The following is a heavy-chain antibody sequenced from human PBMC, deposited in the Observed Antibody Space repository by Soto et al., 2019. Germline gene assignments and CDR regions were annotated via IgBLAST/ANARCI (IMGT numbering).Heavy chain of an antibody. CDR3: VKDSEDYTDY. V-gene: IGHV3-23*01. CDR2: ISGSGGRT. Sequence: LRLSCAASGITISNYPMSWVRQAPGKGLDWVSGISGSGGRTYYADSAKGRFTISKDNSKNTLYLQMNSLRAEDTAVYYCVKDSEDYTDYWGQGTLVTVSS. J-gene: IGHJ4*02. CDR1: GITISNYP.